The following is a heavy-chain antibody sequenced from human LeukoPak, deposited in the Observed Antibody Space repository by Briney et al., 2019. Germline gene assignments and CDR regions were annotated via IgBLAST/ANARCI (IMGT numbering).Heavy chain of an antibody. V-gene: IGHV3-33*01. Sequence: PGGSLRLSCAASGFTFSNYGMHWVRQAPGKGLEWVAVIWYDGSNKYYADSVKGRFTLSRDNSKNTLFLQMNSLRPEDTAVYFCARDLTQLALFDYWGHLSIVTVSS. CDR3: ARDLTQLALFDY. CDR2: IWYDGSNK. CDR1: GFTFSNYG. D-gene: IGHD6-13*01. J-gene: IGHJ4*01.